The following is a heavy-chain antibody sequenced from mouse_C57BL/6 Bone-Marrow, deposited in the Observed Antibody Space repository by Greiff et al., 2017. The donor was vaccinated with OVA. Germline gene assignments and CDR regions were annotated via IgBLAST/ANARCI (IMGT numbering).Heavy chain of an antibody. J-gene: IGHJ3*01. V-gene: IGHV1-81*01. CDR3: ARDQTGLFAD. CDR2: IYPRSGNT. Sequence: VQLQESGAELARPGASVKLSCKASGYTFTSYGISWVKQRTGQGLEWIGEIYPRSGNTYYNEKFKGKATLTADKSSSTAYMELRSLTSEDSAVYFCARDQTGLFADWGQGTLVTVSA. CDR1: GYTFTSYG. D-gene: IGHD4-1*01.